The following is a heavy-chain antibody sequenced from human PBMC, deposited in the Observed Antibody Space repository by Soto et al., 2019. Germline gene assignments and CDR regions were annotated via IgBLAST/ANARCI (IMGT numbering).Heavy chain of an antibody. V-gene: IGHV4-31*03. CDR3: AREEGGGYDHRWFDP. Sequence: QVQLQESGPGLVKPSQTLSLTCTVSDGSISSGGYYWSWIRQHPGKGLEWIGYIYYSGSTYYNPSLKSRVTISLDTSKNQFSLKLSSVTAADTAVYYCAREEGGGYDHRWFDPWGQGTLVTVSS. CDR1: DGSISSGGYY. D-gene: IGHD5-12*01. CDR2: IYYSGST. J-gene: IGHJ5*02.